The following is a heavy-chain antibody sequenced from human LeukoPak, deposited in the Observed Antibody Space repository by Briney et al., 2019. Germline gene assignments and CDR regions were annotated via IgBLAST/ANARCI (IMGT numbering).Heavy chain of an antibody. V-gene: IGHV4-61*02. D-gene: IGHD3-22*01. CDR1: GGSISSGSYY. CDR3: ARADGALYYYDSSGSLAFDI. Sequence: SQTLSLTCTVSGGSISSGSYYRNWIRQPAGKGLEWIGRIYTGGSTNYNPSLKSRVNISVDTSKNQFSLKLSSVTAADTAVYYCARADGALYYYDSSGSLAFDIWGQGTMVTVSS. J-gene: IGHJ3*02. CDR2: IYTGGST.